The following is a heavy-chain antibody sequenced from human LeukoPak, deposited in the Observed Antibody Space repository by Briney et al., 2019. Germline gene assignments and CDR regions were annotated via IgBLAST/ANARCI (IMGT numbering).Heavy chain of an antibody. CDR3: ARARGSGSYLSWFDP. CDR1: GGTFGSYA. Sequence: SVKVSCKASGGTFGSYAISWVRQAPGQGLEWMGRIIPILGIANYAQKFQGRVTITADKSTSTAYMELSSLRSEDTAVYYCARARGSGSYLSWFDPWGQGTLVTVSS. CDR2: IIPILGIA. D-gene: IGHD3-10*01. V-gene: IGHV1-69*04. J-gene: IGHJ5*02.